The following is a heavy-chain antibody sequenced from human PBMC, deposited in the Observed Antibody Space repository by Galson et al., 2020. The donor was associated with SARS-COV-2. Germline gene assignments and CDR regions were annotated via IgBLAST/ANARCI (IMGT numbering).Heavy chain of an antibody. CDR1: GFTFSNAW. J-gene: IGHJ6*02. CDR3: TTDRGFGYSYTYGMDV. D-gene: IGHD5-18*01. CDR2: IKSKTDGGTT. Sequence: GESLKISCAASGFTFSNAWMSWVRQAPGKGLEWVGRIKSKTDGGTTDYAAPVKGRFTISRDDSKNTLYLQMNSLKTEDTAVYYCTTDRGFGYSYTYGMDVWGQGTTVTVSS. V-gene: IGHV3-15*01.